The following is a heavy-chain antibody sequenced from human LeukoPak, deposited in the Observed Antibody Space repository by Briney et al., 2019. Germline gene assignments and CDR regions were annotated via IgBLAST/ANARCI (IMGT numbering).Heavy chain of an antibody. J-gene: IGHJ4*02. V-gene: IGHV3-23*01. CDR2: ITSSGAAT. CDR3: AKDRPNYYGSNGHYYKLNGDC. Sequence: HPGGSLRLSCAASGFTFSSYAMSWVRQAPGKGLEWVSSITSSGAATYYADSVKGRFTISRDNSDNTLYLQMNSLRADDTAVYYCAKDRPNYYGSNGHYYKLNGDCWGQGTLVTVSS. D-gene: IGHD3-22*01. CDR1: GFTFSSYA.